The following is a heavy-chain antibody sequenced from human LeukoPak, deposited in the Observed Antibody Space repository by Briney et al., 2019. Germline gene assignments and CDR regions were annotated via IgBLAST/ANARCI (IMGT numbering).Heavy chain of an antibody. Sequence: ASVKVSCKASGYTFRSYGISWVRQAPGQGLEWMGCVNPNSGDTNYAQKFQGSVTMTRDTSISTVYMELSRLRSDDTAVYYCARASGSYWWFDSWGQGTLVTVSS. CDR3: ARASGSYWWFDS. D-gene: IGHD1-26*01. V-gene: IGHV1-2*02. CDR2: VNPNSGDT. J-gene: IGHJ5*01. CDR1: GYTFRSYG.